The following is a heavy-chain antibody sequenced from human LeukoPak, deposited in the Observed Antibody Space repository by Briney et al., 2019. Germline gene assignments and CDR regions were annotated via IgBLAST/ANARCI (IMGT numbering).Heavy chain of an antibody. CDR3: ASQVIAVTFYFDY. CDR1: GDSISSSTYY. CDR2: IFYSGST. V-gene: IGHV4-39*01. D-gene: IGHD6-19*01. J-gene: IGHJ4*02. Sequence: PSETLSLTCTVSGDSISSSTYYWGWIRQPPGKGLERIGSIFYSGSTYYNPSLKSRVTISVDTSKNQFSLKLSSVTAADTAVYYCASQVIAVTFYFDYWGQGTLVTASS.